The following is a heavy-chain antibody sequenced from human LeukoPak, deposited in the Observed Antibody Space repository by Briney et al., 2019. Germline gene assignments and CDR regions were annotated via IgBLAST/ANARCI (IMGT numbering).Heavy chain of an antibody. CDR2: ISYDGSNK. J-gene: IGHJ4*02. CDR1: GFTFSSYS. Sequence: PGRSLRLSCAVSGFTFSSYSMNWVRQAPGKGLEWVAIISYDGSNKYYADSVKGRFTISRDNSKNTLYLQMNSLRAEDTAVYYCARESGTVTRSHDYWGQGTLVTVSS. D-gene: IGHD4-17*01. CDR3: ARESGTVTRSHDY. V-gene: IGHV3-30*04.